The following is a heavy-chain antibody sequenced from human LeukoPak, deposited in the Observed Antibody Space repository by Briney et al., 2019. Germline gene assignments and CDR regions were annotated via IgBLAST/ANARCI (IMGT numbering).Heavy chain of an antibody. J-gene: IGHJ5*02. D-gene: IGHD3-3*01. CDR2: MNPNSGNT. CDR3: ARGLTIFENWFDP. V-gene: IGHV1-8*01. CDR1: GYTFTSYD. Sequence: ASVKVSCKASGYTFTSYDINWVRQATGQGLEWMGWMNPNSGNTGYAQKFQGRVTMTRNTSISTAYMELSSLRTEDTAVYYCARGLTIFENWFDPWGQGTLVTVSS.